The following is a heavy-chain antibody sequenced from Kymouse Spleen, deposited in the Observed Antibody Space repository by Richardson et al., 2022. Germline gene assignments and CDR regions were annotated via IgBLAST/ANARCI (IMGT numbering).Heavy chain of an antibody. CDR1: GFTFSSYG. CDR2: IWYDGSNK. Sequence: QVQLVESGGGVVQPGRSLRLSCAASGFTFSSYGMHWVRQAPGKGLEWVAVIWYDGSNKYYADSVKGRFTISRDNSKNTLYLQMNSLRAEDTAVYYCARDRITIFGVVIFNWYFDLWGRGTLVTVSS. J-gene: IGHJ2*01. D-gene: IGHD3-3*01. CDR3: ARDRITIFGVVIFNWYFDL. V-gene: IGHV3-33*01.